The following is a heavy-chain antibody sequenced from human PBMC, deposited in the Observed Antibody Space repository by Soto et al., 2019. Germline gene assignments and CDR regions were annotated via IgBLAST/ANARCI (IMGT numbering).Heavy chain of an antibody. CDR2: ISSSGSTI. Sequence: PGGSLRLSCAASGFTFSSYEMNWVRQAPGKGLEWVSYISSSGSTIYYADSVKGRFTISRDNAKNSLYLQMNSLRAEDTAVYYCARETPYDSSGYITYYFDYWGQGTLVTVSS. D-gene: IGHD3-22*01. J-gene: IGHJ4*02. V-gene: IGHV3-48*03. CDR3: ARETPYDSSGYITYYFDY. CDR1: GFTFSSYE.